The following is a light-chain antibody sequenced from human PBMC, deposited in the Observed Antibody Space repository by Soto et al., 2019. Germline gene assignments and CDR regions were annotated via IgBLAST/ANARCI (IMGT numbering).Light chain of an antibody. Sequence: QSVLTQPPSGSGAPGQRVTISCTGSSSNIGAGYDGHWYQQLPGTAPKLLIYGNSNRPSGVPDRFSGSKSGTSASLAITGLQAEDEADYYCHSYDSSLSGWVFGGGTKLTVL. V-gene: IGLV1-40*01. CDR3: HSYDSSLSGWV. CDR1: SSNIGAGYD. J-gene: IGLJ3*02. CDR2: GNS.